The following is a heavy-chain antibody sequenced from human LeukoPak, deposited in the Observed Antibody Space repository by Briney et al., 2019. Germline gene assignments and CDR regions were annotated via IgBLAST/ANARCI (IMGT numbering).Heavy chain of an antibody. CDR3: AREFVAGTDSTLRYYYGMDV. CDR2: IYYSGST. J-gene: IGHJ6*02. Sequence: SETLSLTCTVSGGSISSSSYYWGWTRQPPGKGLEWIGSIYYSGSTYYNPSLKSRVTISVDTSKNQFSLKLSSVTAADTAVYYCAREFVAGTDSTLRYYYGMDVWGQGTTVTVSS. V-gene: IGHV4-39*07. CDR1: GGSISSSSYY. D-gene: IGHD6-19*01.